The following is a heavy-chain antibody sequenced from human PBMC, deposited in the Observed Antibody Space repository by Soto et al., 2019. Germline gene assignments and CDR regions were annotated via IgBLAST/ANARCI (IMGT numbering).Heavy chain of an antibody. CDR2: ISYDGSNK. V-gene: IGHV3-30-3*01. CDR1: GFTFSSYA. D-gene: IGHD6-19*01. Sequence: QVQLVESGGGVVQPGRSLRLSCAASGFTFSSYAMHWVRQAPGKGLEWVAVISYDGSNKYYADSVKGRFTISRDNSKNTLYLQMNSLRAEDTAVYYCARDKGYSSGWYVYWGQGTLVTVSS. J-gene: IGHJ4*02. CDR3: ARDKGYSSGWYVY.